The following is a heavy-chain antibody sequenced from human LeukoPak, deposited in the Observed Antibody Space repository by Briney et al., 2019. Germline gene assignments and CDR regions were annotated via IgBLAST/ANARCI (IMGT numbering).Heavy chain of an antibody. CDR3: ARETCTTCYTYSYNYYMDV. J-gene: IGHJ6*03. CDR1: GFTFRSYW. V-gene: IGHV3-7*04. Sequence: RRSLILSCPASGFTFRSYWIRWVREPPAHRLGSVANLKQDVKEKYYVDSVKGRFTIARDNAKNSLYLQMNSLRAEDTAVYYCARETCTTCYTYSYNYYMDVWGKGTTVTVYS. CDR2: LKQDVKEK. D-gene: IGHD2-2*01.